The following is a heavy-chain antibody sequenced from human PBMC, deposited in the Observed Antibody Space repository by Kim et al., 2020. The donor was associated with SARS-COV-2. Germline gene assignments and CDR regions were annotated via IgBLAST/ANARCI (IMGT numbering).Heavy chain of an antibody. D-gene: IGHD3-3*01. J-gene: IGHJ6*02. CDR2: IYSGGST. CDR3: ARDRAEITNFVVVIYYGMDV. CDR1: GFTVSSNY. Sequence: GGSLRLSCAASGFTVSSNYMSWVRQAPGKGLEWVSVIYSGGSTYYADSVKGRFTISSDNSKNTLYLQMNSLRAEDTAVYYCARDRAEITNFVVVIYYGMDVWGQGTPVTVSS. V-gene: IGHV3-66*01.